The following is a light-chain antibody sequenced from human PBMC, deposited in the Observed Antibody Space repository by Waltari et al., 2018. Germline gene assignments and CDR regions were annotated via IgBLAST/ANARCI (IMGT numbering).Light chain of an antibody. CDR2: DAS. V-gene: IGKV3-11*01. CDR1: QTVSSY. CDR3: QQRSNWPPLT. J-gene: IGKJ4*01. Sequence: EIVFTQSPATLSLSPGDSPTLPCRASQTVSSYLAWYQQKPGQAPRLLIYDASNRATGIPARFSGSGSGTDFTLTISSLEPEDFAVYYCQQRSNWPPLTFGGGTKVEIK.